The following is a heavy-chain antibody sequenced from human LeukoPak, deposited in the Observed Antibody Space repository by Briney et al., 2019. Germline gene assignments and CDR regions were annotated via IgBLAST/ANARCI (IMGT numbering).Heavy chain of an antibody. J-gene: IGHJ4*02. Sequence: PGGSLRLSCAASGFTFSSYGMHWVRQAPGKGLEWVAVIWYDGSNKYYADSVKGRFTISRDNSKNTLYLQMNSLRAEDTAVYHCAKNSHDVLTGYYWLIDYWGQGTLVTVSS. D-gene: IGHD3-9*01. CDR3: AKNSHDVLTGYYWLIDY. CDR2: IWYDGSNK. CDR1: GFTFSSYG. V-gene: IGHV3-33*06.